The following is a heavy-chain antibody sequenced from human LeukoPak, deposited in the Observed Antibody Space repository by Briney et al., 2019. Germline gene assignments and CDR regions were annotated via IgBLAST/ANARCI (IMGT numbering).Heavy chain of an antibody. CDR2: ISAYNGNT. D-gene: IGHD5-12*01. V-gene: IGHV1-18*01. CDR1: GYTFTSYG. J-gene: IGHJ4*02. Sequence: ASVKVSCKASGYTFTSYGISWVRQAPGQGLEWMGWISAYNGNTNYAQKLQGRVTMTTDTSTSTAYMEPRSPRAADPAAYYCARDPGGGWLRADYWGQGTLVTVSS. CDR3: ARDPGGGWLRADY.